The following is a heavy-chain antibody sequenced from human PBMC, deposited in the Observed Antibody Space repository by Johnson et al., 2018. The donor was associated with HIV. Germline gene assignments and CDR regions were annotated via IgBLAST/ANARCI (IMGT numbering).Heavy chain of an antibody. CDR2: IKQDGSEK. CDR1: GFTFSNYW. CDR3: ARDKYCSGGRCYLDAFDI. D-gene: IGHD2-15*01. V-gene: IGHV3-7*01. Sequence: MQLVESGGGLVQPGGSLTLSCAAPGFTFSNYWMSWVRQAPGKGLEWVANIKQDGSEKYSVDSVKGRFTISRDNAKNSLYLQMNSLRVEDTAVYYCARDKYCSGGRCYLDAFDIWGQGTMVIVSS. J-gene: IGHJ3*02.